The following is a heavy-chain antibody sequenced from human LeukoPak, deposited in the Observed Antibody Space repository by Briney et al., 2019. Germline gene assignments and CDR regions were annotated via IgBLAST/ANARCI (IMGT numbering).Heavy chain of an antibody. Sequence: PGGSLRLSCAASGFTFSDWFMDWARQAPGKGLEWVGLSRNRENSYSTEYAASVKGRFIISRDESKNSLYLQMDSLKTEDTAVYYCVREYYYGMDVWGQGTTVTVSS. CDR2: SRNRENSYST. CDR1: GFTFSDWF. CDR3: VREYYYGMDV. J-gene: IGHJ6*02. V-gene: IGHV3-72*01.